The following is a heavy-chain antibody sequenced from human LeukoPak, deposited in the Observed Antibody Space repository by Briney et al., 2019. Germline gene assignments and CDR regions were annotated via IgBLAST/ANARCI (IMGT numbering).Heavy chain of an antibody. Sequence: GASVKVSCKASGYTFTNYAINWVRQAPGQGLEWMGWINPNSGGTNYAQKFQGRVTMTRDTSISTAYMELSRLRSDDTAVYYCARVLEGSGYDDAFDIWGQGTMVTVSS. D-gene: IGHD5-12*01. J-gene: IGHJ3*02. CDR3: ARVLEGSGYDDAFDI. V-gene: IGHV1-2*02. CDR1: GYTFTNYA. CDR2: INPNSGGT.